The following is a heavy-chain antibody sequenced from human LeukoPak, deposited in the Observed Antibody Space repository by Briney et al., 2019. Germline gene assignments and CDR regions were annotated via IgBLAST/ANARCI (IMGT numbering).Heavy chain of an antibody. CDR3: AKDRGVVAAAGTGAFDI. D-gene: IGHD6-13*01. CDR1: GFTFSSYA. J-gene: IGHJ3*02. CDR2: ISGSGGST. Sequence: GGSLRLSCAASGFTFSSYAMSWVRQAPGKGLEWVSAISGSGGSTYYADSVKGRFTISRDNSKNTLYLQMNSLRAEDTAVYYCAKDRGVVAAAGTGAFDIWGQGTMVTVSS. V-gene: IGHV3-23*01.